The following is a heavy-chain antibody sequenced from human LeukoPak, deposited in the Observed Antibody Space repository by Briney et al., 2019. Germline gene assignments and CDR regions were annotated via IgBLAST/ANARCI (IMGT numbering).Heavy chain of an antibody. J-gene: IGHJ4*02. D-gene: IGHD5-12*01. Sequence: GGSLRLSCAASGFTFSTYWMHWVRQAPGKGLLWVSRINTDGRSRSYADSVKGRFTISRDNAKNTLYLQMNSLRAEDTAVYYCARDRGYVPSDDRGQGTLVIVSS. CDR1: GFTFSTYW. V-gene: IGHV3-74*01. CDR3: ARDRGYVPSDD. CDR2: INTDGRSR.